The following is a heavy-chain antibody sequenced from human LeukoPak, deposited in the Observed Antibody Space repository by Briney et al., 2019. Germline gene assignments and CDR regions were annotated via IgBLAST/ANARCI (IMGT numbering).Heavy chain of an antibody. V-gene: IGHV3-53*01. Sequence: PGGSLRLSCTVSGFTVSSNSMSWVRQAPGKGLEWVSFIYSDNTHYSDSVKGRFTISRDNSKNTQYLQMNSLRAEDTAVYYCARRAGAYSQPYDYWGQGTLVTVSS. CDR3: ARRAGAYSQPYDY. J-gene: IGHJ4*02. CDR1: GFTVSSNS. CDR2: IYSDNT. D-gene: IGHD4/OR15-4a*01.